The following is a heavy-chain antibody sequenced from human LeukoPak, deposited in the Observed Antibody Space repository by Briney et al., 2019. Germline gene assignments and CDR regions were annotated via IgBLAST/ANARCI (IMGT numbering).Heavy chain of an antibody. J-gene: IGHJ1*01. CDR3: ALLGAAGREYFQQ. CDR2: INPDGNKK. CDR1: GLTFSSSW. Sequence: PGGSLRLSCAVSGLTFSSSWMDWVRQAPGKGLEWVASINPDGNKKYSADSVKGRFTISRDNSKNTLYLQISSLRAEDTAVYYCALLGAAGREYFQQWGQGTLVTVSS. D-gene: IGHD6-13*01. V-gene: IGHV3-7*03.